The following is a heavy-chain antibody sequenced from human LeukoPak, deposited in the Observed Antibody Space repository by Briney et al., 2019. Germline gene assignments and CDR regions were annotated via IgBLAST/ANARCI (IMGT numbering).Heavy chain of an antibody. Sequence: GGSLRLSCAASGFTFSDYYMSWIRQAPGKVLEWVSYISSSGSTIYFADSVKGRFTISRDNAKNSLYLQMNSLRAEDTAVYSCARVGSHGYFDYWGQGTLVTVSS. CDR1: GFTFSDYY. J-gene: IGHJ4*02. CDR2: ISSSGSTI. V-gene: IGHV3-11*01. D-gene: IGHD1-26*01. CDR3: ARVGSHGYFDY.